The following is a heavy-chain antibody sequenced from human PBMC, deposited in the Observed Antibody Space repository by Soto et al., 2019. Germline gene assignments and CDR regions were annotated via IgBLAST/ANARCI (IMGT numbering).Heavy chain of an antibody. V-gene: IGHV4-34*01. CDR2: INHSGST. Sequence: SETLSLTCAVYGGSFSGYYWSWIRQPPGKGLEWIGEINHSGSTNYNPSLKSRVTISVDTSKNQFSLKLSSVTAADTAVYYCAREGDVLRYFDWPPYYFDYWGQGTLVTVSS. D-gene: IGHD3-9*01. J-gene: IGHJ4*02. CDR1: GGSFSGYY. CDR3: AREGDVLRYFDWPPYYFDY.